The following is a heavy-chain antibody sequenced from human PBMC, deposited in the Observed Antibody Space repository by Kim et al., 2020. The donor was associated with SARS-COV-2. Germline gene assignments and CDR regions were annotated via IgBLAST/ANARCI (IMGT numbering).Heavy chain of an antibody. D-gene: IGHD2-15*01. CDR1: GGSISSSSYY. CDR3: ARPAPGYCSGGSCYWPSYYGMDV. V-gene: IGHV4-39*01. CDR2: IYYSGST. J-gene: IGHJ6*02. Sequence: SETLSLTCTVSGGSISSSSYYWGWIRQPPGKGLEWLGSIYYSGSTYYNPSLKRRVTITVDTSKNQFSRKVSSVTAADTAVYYCARPAPGYCSGGSCYWPSYYGMDVWGQGTTVTVSS.